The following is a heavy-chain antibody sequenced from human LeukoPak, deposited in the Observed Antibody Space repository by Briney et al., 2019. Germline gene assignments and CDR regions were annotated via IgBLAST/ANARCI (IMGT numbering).Heavy chain of an antibody. J-gene: IGHJ3*02. CDR2: ISTTGTTI. CDR1: GLTFSRYE. D-gene: IGHD2-2*01. V-gene: IGHV3-48*03. CDR3: VIPWQDIALLPGEEDAFYI. Sequence: GGSLTLSCAASGLTFSRYEMNWVRQAPGKGREWVSWISTTGTTIYYAASVKGRFTISRDNAKTSLFLQMSSLRGEGTAVYYCVIPWQDIALLPGEEDAFYIWGEGTTVTVSS.